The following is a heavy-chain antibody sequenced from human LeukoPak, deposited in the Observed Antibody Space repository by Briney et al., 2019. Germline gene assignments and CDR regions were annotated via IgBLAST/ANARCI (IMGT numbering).Heavy chain of an antibody. Sequence: GGSLRLSCTASAFTFRDHAMTWVRQAPGKGLEWVSFIRSQAYGGTGEYAASVQGRFTISRDDSYSIAYLQMNSLKTEDTAVYYCARGPIYLWLYYGMDVWGQGTTVIVSS. V-gene: IGHV3-49*04. CDR3: ARGPIYLWLYYGMDV. CDR1: AFTFRDHA. D-gene: IGHD3-16*01. J-gene: IGHJ6*02. CDR2: IRSQAYGGTG.